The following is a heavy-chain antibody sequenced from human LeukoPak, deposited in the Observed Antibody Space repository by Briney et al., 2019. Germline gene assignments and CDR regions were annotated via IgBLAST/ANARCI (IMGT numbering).Heavy chain of an antibody. D-gene: IGHD3-10*01. CDR3: AKDLGVWFGGALTALEYYGIDV. J-gene: IGHJ6*02. CDR1: GFTFKDYA. CDR2: ISWDGATI. Sequence: GGSLRLSCAASGFTFKDYAMHWVRQVPGKGLEWVSFISWDGATIYYGGSVRGRFTISRDNSKSSLYLQMNSLRVEGTALYYCAKDLGVWFGGALTALEYYGIDVWGQGTTVTVSS. V-gene: IGHV3-43D*03.